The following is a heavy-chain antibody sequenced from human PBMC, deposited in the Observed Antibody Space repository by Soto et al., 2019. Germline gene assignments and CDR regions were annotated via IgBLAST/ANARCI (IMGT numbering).Heavy chain of an antibody. CDR1: GYTFTSYA. D-gene: IGHD2-2*01. V-gene: IGHV1-3*01. CDR3: ARDRYCISTSCYAKPFWFDP. CDR2: INAGNGNT. J-gene: IGHJ5*02. Sequence: ASVKVSCKASGYTFTSYAMHWVRQAPGQRLEWMGWINAGNGNTKYSQKFQGRVTITRDTSASTAYMELSSLRSEDTAVYYCARDRYCISTSCYAKPFWFDPWGQGTLVTVS.